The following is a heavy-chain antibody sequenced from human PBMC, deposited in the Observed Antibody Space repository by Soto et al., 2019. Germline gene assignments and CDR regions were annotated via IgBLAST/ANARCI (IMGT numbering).Heavy chain of an antibody. V-gene: IGHV4-34*01. Sequence: PSETLSLTCAVYGGSFSGYYWSWIRQPPGKGLEWIGEINHSGSTNYNPSLKSRVTISVDTSKNQFSLKLSSVIAADTAVYYCARGDYSLDYWGQGTTVTVSS. J-gene: IGHJ4*03. D-gene: IGHD4-4*01. CDR3: ARGDYSLDY. CDR2: INHSGST. CDR1: GGSFSGYY.